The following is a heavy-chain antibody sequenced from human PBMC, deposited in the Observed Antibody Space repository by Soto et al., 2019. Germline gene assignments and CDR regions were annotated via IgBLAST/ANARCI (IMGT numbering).Heavy chain of an antibody. CDR2: IIPILGKP. CDR1: GDAFKTYS. CDR3: ARLWGIADHDS. Sequence: QVQLVQSGAEVKKPGSSVKVSCKSSGDAFKTYSVSWVRQAPGQGLEWMGGIIPILGKPMYAQKFKDRGSITADECTSTVILEVTSLIAEDTAIYYCARLWGIADHDSWGQGTRVNVSS. V-gene: IGHV1-69*12. J-gene: IGHJ4*02. D-gene: IGHD3-16*01.